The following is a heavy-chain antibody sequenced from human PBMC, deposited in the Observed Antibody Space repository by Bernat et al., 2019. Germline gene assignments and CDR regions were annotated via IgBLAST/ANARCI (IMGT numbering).Heavy chain of an antibody. D-gene: IGHD1-14*01. J-gene: IGHJ4*02. CDR2: IYPGYSDT. CDR3: ARLKTFYNPVDY. CDR1: GYTFSNYW. Sequence: EVQLVQSGTEVKKPGESLKISCKGSGYTFSNYWIAWVRQMPGKGVEWIGIIYPGYSDTRYSPSFQGQVTISADKSISTAYLQWSGLQASDTAIYYCARLKTFYNPVDYWGQGTLVTVSS. V-gene: IGHV5-51*01.